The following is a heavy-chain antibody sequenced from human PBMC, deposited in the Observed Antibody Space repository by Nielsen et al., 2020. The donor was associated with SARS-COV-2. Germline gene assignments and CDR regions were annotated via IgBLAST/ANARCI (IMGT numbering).Heavy chain of an antibody. D-gene: IGHD1-26*01. V-gene: IGHV3-15*01. Sequence: GGSLRLFCAASGFTFSNAWMIWVRQAPGKGLEWVGRIKSKTDGGTTDYAAPAEGRFTISRDDSKNTVYLQMNSLKTEDTAVYYCTPWYSGSYTGPFDYWGQGTLVTVSS. CDR1: GFTFSNAW. J-gene: IGHJ4*02. CDR3: TPWYSGSYTGPFDY. CDR2: IKSKTDGGTT.